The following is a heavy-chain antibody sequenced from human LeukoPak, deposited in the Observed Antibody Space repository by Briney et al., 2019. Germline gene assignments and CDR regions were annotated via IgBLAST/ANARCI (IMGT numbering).Heavy chain of an antibody. CDR1: GGSISISSYY. J-gene: IGHJ4*02. CDR3: ARQRGYYDSSGYYPDY. V-gene: IGHV4-39*01. Sequence: PSETLSLTCTVSGGSISISSYYWGWIRQPPGKGLEWIGSIYYSGSTYYNPSLKSRVTISADTSKNQFSLKLSSVTAADTAVYYCARQRGYYDSSGYYPDYWGQGTLVTVSS. CDR2: IYYSGST. D-gene: IGHD3-22*01.